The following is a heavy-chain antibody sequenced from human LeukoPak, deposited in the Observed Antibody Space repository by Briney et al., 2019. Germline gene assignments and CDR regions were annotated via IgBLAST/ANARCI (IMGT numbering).Heavy chain of an antibody. CDR2: ISGSGGST. V-gene: IGHV3-23*01. CDR1: GFTFSSYA. D-gene: IGHD3-16*02. J-gene: IGHJ4*02. CDR3: AKDSKITFGGVIVIPMFDY. Sequence: GGSLRLSCAASGFTFSSYAMSWVRQAPGKGLEWVSAISGSGGSTYYADSVKGRFTISRDNSKNTLYLQMNSLRAEDTAVYYCAKDSKITFGGVIVIPMFDYWGQGTLVTVSS.